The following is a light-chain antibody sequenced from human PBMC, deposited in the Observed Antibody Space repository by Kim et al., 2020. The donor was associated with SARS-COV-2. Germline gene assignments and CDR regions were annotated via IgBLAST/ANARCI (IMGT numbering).Light chain of an antibody. Sequence: PGESATLSCRASQSIGSSLAWYQHKPGQAPRLLIYDAFNRATGIPARFSGSESGTDFTLTISSLEPEDFAVYYCQQRSNWYTFGQGTKLEI. J-gene: IGKJ2*01. CDR1: QSIGSS. V-gene: IGKV3-11*01. CDR3: QQRSNWYT. CDR2: DAF.